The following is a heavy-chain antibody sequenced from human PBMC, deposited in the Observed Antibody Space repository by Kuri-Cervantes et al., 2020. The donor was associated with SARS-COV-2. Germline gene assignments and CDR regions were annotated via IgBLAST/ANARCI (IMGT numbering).Heavy chain of an antibody. CDR2: IYYNGST. CDR1: GSSVSSGSYY. V-gene: IGHV4-61*01. J-gene: IGHJ6*02. Sequence: ESLKISCTVSGSSVSSGSYYWSWIRQPPGKGLEWIGYIYYNGSTNYNPSLKSRVTISVDTSKNQFSLKLSSVTAADTAMYYCARDTETYCSDISCYGYYYYYGMDVWGQGTTVTVSS. D-gene: IGHD2-2*01. CDR3: ARDTETYCSDISCYGYYYYYGMDV.